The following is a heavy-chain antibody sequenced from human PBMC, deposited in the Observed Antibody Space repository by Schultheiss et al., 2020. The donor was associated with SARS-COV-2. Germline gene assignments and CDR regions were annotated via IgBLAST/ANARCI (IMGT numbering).Heavy chain of an antibody. V-gene: IGHV4-31*03. J-gene: IGHJ6*02. CDR3: ARGPDVGNYDFWSGYYPRYYYGMDV. CDR1: DGSISSGDYY. CDR2: IYYSGST. Sequence: SETLSLTCTVSDGSISSGDYYWSWVRQHPGKGLEWIGNIYYSGSTYYNPSLKSRVTISVDTSKNQFSLKLSSVTAADTAVYYCARGPDVGNYDFWSGYYPRYYYGMDVWGQGTTVTVSS. D-gene: IGHD3-3*01.